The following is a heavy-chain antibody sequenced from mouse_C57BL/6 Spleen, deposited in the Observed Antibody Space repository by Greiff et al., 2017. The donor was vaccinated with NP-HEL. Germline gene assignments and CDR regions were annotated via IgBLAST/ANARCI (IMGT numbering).Heavy chain of an antibody. V-gene: IGHV5-17*01. J-gene: IGHJ4*01. CDR2: ISSGSSTI. D-gene: IGHD1-1*01. CDR1: GFTFSDYG. Sequence: EVQVVESGGGLVKPGGSLKLSCAASGFTFSDYGMHWVRQAPEKGLEWVAYISSGSSTIYYADTVKGRFTISRDNAKNTLFLQMTSLRSEDTAMYYCARPRYYGSSYAMDYWGQGTSVTVSS. CDR3: ARPRYYGSSYAMDY.